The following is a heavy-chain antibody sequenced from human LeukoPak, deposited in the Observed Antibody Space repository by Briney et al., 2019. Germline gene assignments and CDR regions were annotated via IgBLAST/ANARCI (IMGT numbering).Heavy chain of an antibody. CDR2: ISSSGSTI. CDR3: ARGRVYGGNPSDY. CDR1: GFTFSSYE. D-gene: IGHD4-23*01. J-gene: IGHJ4*02. Sequence: GGSLRLSCAASGFTFSSYEMNWVRQAPGKGLEWVSYISSSGSTIYYADSVKGRFTISRDNAKNSLYLQMNSLRAEDTAVYYCARGRVYGGNPSDYWGQGTLVTVSS. V-gene: IGHV3-48*03.